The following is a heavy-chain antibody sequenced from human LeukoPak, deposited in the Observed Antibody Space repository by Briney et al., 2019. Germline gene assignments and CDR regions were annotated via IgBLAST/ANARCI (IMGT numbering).Heavy chain of an antibody. J-gene: IGHJ4*02. Sequence: EWIGEINHSGRTNYNPSLKSRVTISVDTSKNQFSLKLSSVTAADTAMYYCARVRVWDFDYWGQGTLVTVSS. CDR2: INHSGRT. CDR3: ARVRVWDFDY. V-gene: IGHV4-34*01. D-gene: IGHD5/OR15-5a*01.